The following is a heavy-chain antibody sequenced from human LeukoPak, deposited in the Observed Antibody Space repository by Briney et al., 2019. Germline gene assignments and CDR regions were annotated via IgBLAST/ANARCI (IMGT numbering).Heavy chain of an antibody. V-gene: IGHV4-59*01. CDR1: GGSISSYY. D-gene: IGHD3-10*01. CDR3: ARNYGSGRGHAFDI. CDR2: IYYSGST. J-gene: IGHJ3*02. Sequence: PSETLSLTCTVSGGSISSYYWSWIRQPPGKGLEWIGYIYYSGSTNYNPSLKSRVTISVDTSKNQFSLKLSSVTAADTAVYYCARNYGSGRGHAFDIWGQGTMVTVSS.